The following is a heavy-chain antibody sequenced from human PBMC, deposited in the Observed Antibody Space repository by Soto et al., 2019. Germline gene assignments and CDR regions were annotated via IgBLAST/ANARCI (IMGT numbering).Heavy chain of an antibody. D-gene: IGHD6-13*01. CDR3: ARVSSSWYYYYYGMDV. CDR2: IYYSGST. V-gene: IGHV4-59*01. Sequence: PSETLSLTCTVSGGSISSYYWSWIRQPPGKGLEWIGYIYYSGSTNYNPSLKSRVTISVDTSKNQFSLKLSSVTAADTAVYYCARVSSSWYYYYYGMDVWGQGTTDTVSS. CDR1: GGSISSYY. J-gene: IGHJ6*02.